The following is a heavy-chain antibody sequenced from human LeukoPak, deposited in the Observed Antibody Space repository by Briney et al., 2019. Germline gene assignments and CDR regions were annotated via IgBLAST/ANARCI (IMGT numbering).Heavy chain of an antibody. D-gene: IGHD3-10*01. CDR1: GGSLSSSNW. J-gene: IGHJ4*02. CDR2: IYHSGST. Sequence: SGTLSLTCAVSGGSLSSSNWWSWVRQPPGKGLEWIGEIYHSGSTNYNPSLKSRVTISVDKSKNQFSLKLSSVTAADTAVYCCATRYGSGSYYTGPIDYWGQGTLVTVSS. V-gene: IGHV4-4*01. CDR3: ATRYGSGSYYTGPIDY.